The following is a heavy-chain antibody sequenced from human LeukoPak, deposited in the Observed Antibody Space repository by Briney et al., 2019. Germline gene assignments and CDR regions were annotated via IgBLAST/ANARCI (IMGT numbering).Heavy chain of an antibody. CDR3: AKVSGSYSGLDY. CDR1: GFTFDDYA. Sequence: GGSLRLSCAASGFTFDDYAMHWVRQAPGKGLEWVSGISWNSGSIGYADSVKGRFTISRDNAKNSLYLQMNSLRAEDMALYYCAKVSGSYSGLDYWGQGTLVTVSS. CDR2: ISWNSGSI. J-gene: IGHJ4*02. V-gene: IGHV3-9*03. D-gene: IGHD1-26*01.